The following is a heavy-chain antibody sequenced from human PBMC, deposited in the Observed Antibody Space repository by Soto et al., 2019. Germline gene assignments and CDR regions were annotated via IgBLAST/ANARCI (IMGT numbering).Heavy chain of an antibody. Sequence: SQTLSLTCAISGDSVSSNTATWNWIRQSPSRGLEWLGRTYFRSKWYNDYAVSVKSRIIINPDTSTNQFSMQLNSVTPEDTAVYFCAKGDHLGPTTGSAFDPWGQGMMVTVSS. CDR1: GDSVSSNTAT. D-gene: IGHD1-1*01. J-gene: IGHJ5*02. V-gene: IGHV6-1*01. CDR2: TYFRSKWYN. CDR3: AKGDHLGPTTGSAFDP.